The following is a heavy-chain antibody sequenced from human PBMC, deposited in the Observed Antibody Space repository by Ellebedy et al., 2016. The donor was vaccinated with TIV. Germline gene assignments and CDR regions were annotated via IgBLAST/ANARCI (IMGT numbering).Heavy chain of an antibody. CDR3: ARRGGSGSYFSNWFDT. CDR1: GYSFTRYW. V-gene: IGHV5-51*01. D-gene: IGHD3-10*01. Sequence: GGSLRLXXRASGYSFTRYWIAWVRQMPGKGLEWMGPVYPGDSDTRYSPSFEGQVTISADTSTTTAYLQWSSLKDSDTAMYYCARRGGSGSYFSNWFDTWGQGTLVTVSS. J-gene: IGHJ5*02. CDR2: VYPGDSDT.